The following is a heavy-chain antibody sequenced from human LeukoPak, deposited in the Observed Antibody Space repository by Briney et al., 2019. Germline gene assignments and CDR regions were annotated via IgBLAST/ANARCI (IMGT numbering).Heavy chain of an antibody. V-gene: IGHV3-74*01. Sequence: TGGSLRLSCAASGFTFSSYWMHWVRQAPGKGLVWVSRINSDGSSTNYADSVKGRFTISRDNAKNTLYLQMNSLRVEDTAVYYCAREGVVGAYGHFDYWGQGTLVTVSS. CDR1: GFTFSSYW. CDR2: INSDGSST. D-gene: IGHD2-15*01. J-gene: IGHJ4*02. CDR3: AREGVVGAYGHFDY.